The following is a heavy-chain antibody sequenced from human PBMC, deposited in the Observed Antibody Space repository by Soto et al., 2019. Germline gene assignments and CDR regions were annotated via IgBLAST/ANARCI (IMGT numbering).Heavy chain of an antibody. CDR1: GYSFTSYW. D-gene: IGHD5-12*01. CDR2: IYPGDSDT. V-gene: IGHV5-51*01. Sequence: GESLKISCKGSGYSFTSYWIGWVRQMPGKGLEWMGIIYPGDSDTRYSPSFQGQVTISADKSISTAYLQWSSLKASDTAMYYCARPRYDGYSGYVDFDYWGQGTLVTVSS. CDR3: ARPRYDGYSGYVDFDY. J-gene: IGHJ4*02.